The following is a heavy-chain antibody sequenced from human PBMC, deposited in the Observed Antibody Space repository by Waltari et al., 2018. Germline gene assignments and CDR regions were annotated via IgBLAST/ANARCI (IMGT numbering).Heavy chain of an antibody. CDR3: ARSKAMIPPFDY. V-gene: IGHV3-53*01. CDR2: IYSGGST. CDR1: GFTVSSNY. J-gene: IGHJ4*02. D-gene: IGHD3-22*01. Sequence: EVQLVESGGGLIQPGGSLRLSCAASGFTVSSNYMSWVRQAPGKGLEWVSVIYSGGSTYYADSVKGRFTISRDNSKNMLYLQMNSLRAEDTAVYYCARSKAMIPPFDYWGQGTLVTVSS.